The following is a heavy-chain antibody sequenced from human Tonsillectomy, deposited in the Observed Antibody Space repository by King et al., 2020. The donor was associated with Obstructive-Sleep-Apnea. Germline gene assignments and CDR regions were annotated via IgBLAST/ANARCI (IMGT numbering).Heavy chain of an antibody. D-gene: IGHD2-15*01. V-gene: IGHV3-30*18. Sequence: VQLVESGGGVVQPGRSLRLSCAASGFTFSSYGMHWVRQAPGKGLEWVAVISYDGSNKYFADSVKGRFTISRDNSKNTLYLQMNSVRAEDTAVYYCAKDLTIGGYNWFDPWGQGTLVTVSS. J-gene: IGHJ5*02. CDR1: GFTFSSYG. CDR3: AKDLTIGGYNWFDP. CDR2: ISYDGSNK.